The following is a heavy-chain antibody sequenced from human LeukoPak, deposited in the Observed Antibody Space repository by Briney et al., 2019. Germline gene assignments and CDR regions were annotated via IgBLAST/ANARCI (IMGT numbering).Heavy chain of an antibody. CDR1: GGSISTYY. J-gene: IGHJ5*02. V-gene: IGHV4-59*12. CDR2: INYSGRT. CDR3: ARDSMVRGVIITRWFDP. D-gene: IGHD3-10*01. Sequence: SETLSLTCTVSGGSISTYYWSWVRQPPGKGLEWIGYINYSGRTNANSSLKSRVAISVDTSKNQFSLKLTSMTAADTAVYYCARDSMVRGVIITRWFDPWGQGTLVTVSS.